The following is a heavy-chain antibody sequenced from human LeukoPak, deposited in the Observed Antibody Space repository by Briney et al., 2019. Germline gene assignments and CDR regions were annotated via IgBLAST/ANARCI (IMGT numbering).Heavy chain of an antibody. CDR2: ISSSSSYI. CDR1: GFTFSSYS. Sequence: NAGGSLRLSCAASGFTFSSYSMNWVRQAPGKGLEWVSSISSSSSYIYYADSVKGRFTIPRDNAKNSLYLQMNSLRAEDTAVYYCATQRYGSLYFDYWGQGTLVTVSS. V-gene: IGHV3-21*01. D-gene: IGHD3-10*01. J-gene: IGHJ4*02. CDR3: ATQRYGSLYFDY.